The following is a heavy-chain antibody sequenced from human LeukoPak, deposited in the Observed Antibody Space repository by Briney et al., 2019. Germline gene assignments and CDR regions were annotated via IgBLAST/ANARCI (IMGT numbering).Heavy chain of an antibody. J-gene: IGHJ6*02. V-gene: IGHV3-21*01. CDR3: ARDWNPSDCSGGSCYSGYYYYGMDA. Sequence: GGSLRLSCAASGFTFSSYSMNWVRQAPGKGLEWVSSISSSSSYIYYADSVKGRFTISRDNAKNSLYLKMNSVRAEDTAVYYCARDWNPSDCSGGSCYSGYYYYGMDAWGQGTTVTVSS. CDR2: ISSSSSYI. D-gene: IGHD2-15*01. CDR1: GFTFSSYS.